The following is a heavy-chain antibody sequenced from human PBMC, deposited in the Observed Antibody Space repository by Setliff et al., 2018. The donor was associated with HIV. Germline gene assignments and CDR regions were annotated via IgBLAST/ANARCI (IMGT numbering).Heavy chain of an antibody. V-gene: IGHV3-53*01. CDR1: GFTVSSNY. D-gene: IGHD3-22*01. Sequence: GGSLRLSCAASGFTVSSNYMSWVRQAPGKGLEWVSVIYSGGSTYYADSVKGRFTISRDNSKNTLYLQMNSLRAEDTAVYYCAKERNPYYYDSSGYSWFDLWGQGTLVTVSS. CDR3: AKERNPYYYDSSGYSWFDL. CDR2: IYSGGST. J-gene: IGHJ5*02.